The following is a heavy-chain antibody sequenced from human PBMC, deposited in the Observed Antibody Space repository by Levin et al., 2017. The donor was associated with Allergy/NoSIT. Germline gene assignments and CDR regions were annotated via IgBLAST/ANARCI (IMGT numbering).Heavy chain of an antibody. V-gene: IGHV4-39*01. CDR1: GGSISSSSYY. CDR2: IYYSGST. Sequence: GSLRLSCTVSGGSISSSSYYWGWIRQPPGKGLEWIGSIYYSGSTYYNPSLKSRVTISVDTSKNQFSLKLSSVTAADTAVYYCARSADYGDYEVWGYWGQGTLVTVSS. CDR3: ARSADYGDYEVWGY. D-gene: IGHD4-17*01. J-gene: IGHJ4*02.